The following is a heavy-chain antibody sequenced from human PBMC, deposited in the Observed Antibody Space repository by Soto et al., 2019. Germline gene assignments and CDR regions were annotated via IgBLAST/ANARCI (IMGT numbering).Heavy chain of an antibody. CDR3: AKEVREGSSWFPFDC. J-gene: IGHJ4*02. D-gene: IGHD6-13*01. CDR2: IYYRGNA. Sequence: PSETLSLTCSVSDDSINSDKYYWGWIRQPPGKGLEWIGSIYYRGNAYYNPSLQTRVTISLDKSKSQFSLKLNSVTAADSAVYFCAKEVREGSSWFPFDCWGQGTLVTVSS. CDR1: DDSINSDKYY. V-gene: IGHV4-39*02.